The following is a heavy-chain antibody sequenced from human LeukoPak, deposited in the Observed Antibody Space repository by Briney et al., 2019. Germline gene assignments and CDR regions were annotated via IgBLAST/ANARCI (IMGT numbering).Heavy chain of an antibody. V-gene: IGHV4-34*01. CDR1: GGSFSGYY. CDR3: ARGAGDWVH. Sequence: SETLSLTCAVYGGSFSGYYWSWIRQPPGKGLEWIGEINHSGSTNYNPSLKSRVTISVDTSKNQFSLKLSSVTAADTAVYYCARGAGDWVHWGQGTLVTVSS. J-gene: IGHJ4*02. CDR2: INHSGST. D-gene: IGHD7-27*01.